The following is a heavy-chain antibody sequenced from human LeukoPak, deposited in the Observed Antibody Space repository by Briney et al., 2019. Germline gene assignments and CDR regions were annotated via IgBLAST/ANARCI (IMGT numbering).Heavy chain of an antibody. V-gene: IGHV1-3*01. CDR1: GYSFTTYA. CDR3: ARGSAAGTGDY. J-gene: IGHJ4*02. CDR2: INGGNGNT. D-gene: IGHD6-13*01. Sequence: GASVKVSCKASGYSFTTYAMHWVRQAPGQGLEWMGWINGGNGNTNYAQKFQGRVTMTTDTSTSTVYMDLRSLTSDDTAMYYCARGSAAGTGDYWGQGTLVTVSS.